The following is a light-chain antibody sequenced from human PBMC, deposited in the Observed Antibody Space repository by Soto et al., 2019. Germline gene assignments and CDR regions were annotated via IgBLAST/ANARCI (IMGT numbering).Light chain of an antibody. CDR1: QSVSNNY. Sequence: EIVLTQSPGTLSLSPGERATLSCRASQSVSNNYLAWYQQKPGQAPRLLTYGASNRATGIPDRFSGSGSGTDFPLTISILEPEDFAVYYCQQYGISGTFGQGTKVEIK. J-gene: IGKJ1*01. V-gene: IGKV3-20*01. CDR3: QQYGISGT. CDR2: GAS.